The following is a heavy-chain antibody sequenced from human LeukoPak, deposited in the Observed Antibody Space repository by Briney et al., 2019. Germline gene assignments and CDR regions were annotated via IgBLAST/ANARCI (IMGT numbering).Heavy chain of an antibody. V-gene: IGHV4-31*03. CDR2: VYYSGST. CDR1: GGSISSGGYY. D-gene: IGHD1-1*01. J-gene: IGHJ4*02. Sequence: SETLSLTCTVSGGSISSGGYYWSWIRQHPGKGLEWIGSVYYSGSTNYSPSLQGRVIISLDTSRNQFSLKLSSVTAADTAVYYCASGDNDPLFDYWGQGALVTLSS. CDR3: ASGDNDPLFDY.